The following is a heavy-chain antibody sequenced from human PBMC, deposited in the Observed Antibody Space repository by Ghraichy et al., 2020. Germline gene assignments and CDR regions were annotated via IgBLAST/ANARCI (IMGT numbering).Heavy chain of an antibody. CDR2: TNSDGSYT. CDR1: GFTFSSYW. J-gene: IGHJ2*01. Sequence: ETLSLTCAASGFTFSSYWMHWVRQAPGKGLVWVSRTNSDGSYTSYADSVKGRFTISRDNAKNTLYLQMNSLRAEDTAVYYCARDYGDYPYWYFDLWGRGTLVTVSS. V-gene: IGHV3-74*01. D-gene: IGHD4-17*01. CDR3: ARDYGDYPYWYFDL.